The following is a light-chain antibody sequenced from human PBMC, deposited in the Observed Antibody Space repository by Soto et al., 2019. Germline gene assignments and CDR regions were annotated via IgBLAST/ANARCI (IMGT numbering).Light chain of an antibody. CDR1: NNESKS. J-gene: IGLJ3*02. V-gene: IGLV3-21*02. CDR2: DDS. Sequence: SYELTQPPSVSVAPGQTATIPCGGNNNESKSVHWYQEKPGQAPVLAVFDDSDRPTGIPDRFSGSNSGNTATLTISRVEAGDEADYYCQVWDTSSDHPGVFGGGTKLTVL. CDR3: QVWDTSSDHPGV.